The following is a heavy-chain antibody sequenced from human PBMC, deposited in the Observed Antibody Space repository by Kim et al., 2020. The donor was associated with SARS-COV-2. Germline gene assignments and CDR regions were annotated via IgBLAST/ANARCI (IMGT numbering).Heavy chain of an antibody. CDR2: IYYTGST. CDR1: GGSISSYY. CDR3: AGGGDYCGGGSCYHWFDP. J-gene: IGHJ5*02. D-gene: IGHD2-15*01. V-gene: IGHV4-59*08. Sequence: SETLSLTCTVSGGSISSYYWSWIRQSPGTGLEWIGYIYYTGSTNYNPSLKSRVTISVDTSRTQFSLKLTSVTAADTAVYYCAGGGDYCGGGSCYHWFDPWGQGTLVTVSS.